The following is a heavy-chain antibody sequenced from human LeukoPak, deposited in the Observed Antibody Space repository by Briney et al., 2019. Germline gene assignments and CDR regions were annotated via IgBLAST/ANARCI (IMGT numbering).Heavy chain of an antibody. CDR3: ARDRSGYCSSTSCYGDAFDI. CDR2: IKQDGSKK. Sequence: PGGSLRLSCAASGFTFSSYWMSWVRQAPGKGLEWVANIKQDGSKKYYVDSVKGRFTISRDNAKNSLYLQMNSLRAEDTAVYYCARDRSGYCSSTSCYGDAFDIWGQGTMVTVSS. D-gene: IGHD2-2*01. CDR1: GFTFSSYW. J-gene: IGHJ3*02. V-gene: IGHV3-7*01.